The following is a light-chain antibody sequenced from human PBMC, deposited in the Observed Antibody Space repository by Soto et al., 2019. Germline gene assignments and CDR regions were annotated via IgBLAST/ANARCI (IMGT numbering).Light chain of an antibody. Sequence: QSALTQPPSASGSPGQSVAISCTGTSSDVGGYNYVSWYQQHPGKAPKLMIYEVNKRPSGVPDRFSGSKSGNTASLTVSGLQAEDEADYYCSSYTSTKVLFGGGTKVTVL. J-gene: IGLJ2*01. V-gene: IGLV2-8*01. CDR3: SSYTSTKVL. CDR1: SSDVGGYNY. CDR2: EVN.